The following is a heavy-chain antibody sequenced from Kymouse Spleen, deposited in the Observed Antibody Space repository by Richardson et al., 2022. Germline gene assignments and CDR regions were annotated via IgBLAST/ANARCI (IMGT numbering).Heavy chain of an antibody. V-gene: IGHV4-34*01. Sequence: QVQLQQWGAGLLKPSETLSLTCAVYGGSFSGYYWSWIRQPPGKGLEWIGEINHSGSTNYNPSLKSRVTISVDTSKNQFSLKLSSVTAADTAVYYCARGPGYCTNGVCYNWYFDLWGRGTLVTVSS. CDR3: ARGPGYCTNGVCYNWYFDL. CDR1: GGSFSGYY. CDR2: INHSGST. J-gene: IGHJ2*01. D-gene: IGHD2-8*01.